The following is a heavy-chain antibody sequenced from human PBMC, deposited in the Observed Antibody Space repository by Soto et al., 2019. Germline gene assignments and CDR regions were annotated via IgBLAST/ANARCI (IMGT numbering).Heavy chain of an antibody. CDR2: ISNNGINK. V-gene: IGHV3-30*18. CDR3: AKVIRADSTSSNFYYYSGLDV. J-gene: IGHJ6*02. D-gene: IGHD6-6*01. CDR1: GFACRTYG. Sequence: SLRLSCAASGFACRTYGMHWVRQAPGKGLEWLAVISNNGINKYYADSVKGRFTISRDNSRDTLFLQMNSLRGEDTAIYYCAKVIRADSTSSNFYYYSGLDVWGQGTTVTVSS.